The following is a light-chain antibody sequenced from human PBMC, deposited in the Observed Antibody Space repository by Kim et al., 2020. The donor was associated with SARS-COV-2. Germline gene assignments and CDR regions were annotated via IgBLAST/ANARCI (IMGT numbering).Light chain of an antibody. J-gene: IGKJ1*01. Sequence: EIVLTQSPGTLSLSPGERATLSCRASQSVSSSYLAWYQQKPGQAPRLLIYGASSRATVIPDRFSGSGSGTDFTLTISRLEPEDFAVYYCQQYGSSPVTFGQGTKVDIK. V-gene: IGKV3-20*01. CDR3: QQYGSSPVT. CDR2: GAS. CDR1: QSVSSSY.